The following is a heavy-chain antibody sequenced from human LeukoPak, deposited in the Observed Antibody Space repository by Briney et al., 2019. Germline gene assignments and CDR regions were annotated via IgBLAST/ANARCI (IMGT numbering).Heavy chain of an antibody. CDR2: ISAYNGNT. Sequence: ASVKVSCKASGYTFTSYGISWVRQAPGQGLEWMGWISAYNGNTNYAQKLQGRVTMTTDTSTSTAYMELRSLRSDDTAVYYCARENYCSSTSCLGGNWFDPWGQETLVTVSS. D-gene: IGHD2-2*01. V-gene: IGHV1-18*01. CDR3: ARENYCSSTSCLGGNWFDP. CDR1: GYTFTSYG. J-gene: IGHJ5*02.